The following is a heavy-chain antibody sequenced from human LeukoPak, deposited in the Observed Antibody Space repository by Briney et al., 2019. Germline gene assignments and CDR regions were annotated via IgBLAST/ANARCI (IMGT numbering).Heavy chain of an antibody. V-gene: IGHV4-39*06. J-gene: IGHJ6*03. CDR3: ARVTKYDNSRNNYYMDV. CDR2: INYRGAV. D-gene: IGHD4-17*01. Sequence: SETLSLTCTVSDGSTTGTRYYWGWFRQTPGKGPEWIGNINYRGAVYYNPSLRSRATISLDTSKNPFPLRLTSVTAADTAVYFCARVTKYDNSRNNYYMDVWGKGTTVTVSS. CDR1: DGSTTGTRYY.